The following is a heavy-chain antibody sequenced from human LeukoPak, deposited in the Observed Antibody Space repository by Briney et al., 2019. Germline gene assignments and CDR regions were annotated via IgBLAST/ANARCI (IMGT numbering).Heavy chain of an antibody. Sequence: GGSLRLSCAASGFTFYDYDMSWVRQVPGKGLEWVSGINWNGCSTSYADSVKGRFTISRDNAKKSLYLQMNSLRAEETALYYCARVSAQLRQDRVFDYWGQGTLVTVS. V-gene: IGHV3-20*04. CDR1: GFTFYDYD. CDR2: INWNGCST. CDR3: ARVSAQLRQDRVFDY. J-gene: IGHJ4*02. D-gene: IGHD6-13*01.